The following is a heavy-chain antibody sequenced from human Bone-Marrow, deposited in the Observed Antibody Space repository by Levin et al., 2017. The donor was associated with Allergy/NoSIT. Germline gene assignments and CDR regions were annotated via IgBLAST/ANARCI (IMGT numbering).Heavy chain of an antibody. V-gene: IGHV3-72*01. CDR3: TRYNSGWQIDAFDV. CDR2: SRNKPNGYTT. J-gene: IGHJ3*01. CDR1: GFTFSDHY. D-gene: IGHD6-19*01. Sequence: GESLKISCAVSGFTFSDHYIDWVRQAPGKGLEWVGRSRNKPNGYTTEYAASVQGRFTISRDDSKNSVFLQMNSLKTEDTAVYYCTRYNSGWQIDAFDVWGQGTMVTVSS.